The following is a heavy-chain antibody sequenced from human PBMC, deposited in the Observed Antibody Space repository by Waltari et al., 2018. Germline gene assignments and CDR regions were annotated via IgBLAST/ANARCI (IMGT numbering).Heavy chain of an antibody. CDR1: GGFITNPYY. CDR3: ASAPSGSYGHN. CDR2: IDHTGST. Sequence: QLQLQASRPGLAKPSETLSLTCTVPGGFITNPYYWGWIRQPPGKGLEWIGSIDHTGSTYYNPSLKSRVTISVDTSNTSENQFSLKLTSVTAADTAVYYCASAPSGSYGHNWGQGALVTVSS. D-gene: IGHD1-26*01. V-gene: IGHV4-38-2*02. J-gene: IGHJ4*02.